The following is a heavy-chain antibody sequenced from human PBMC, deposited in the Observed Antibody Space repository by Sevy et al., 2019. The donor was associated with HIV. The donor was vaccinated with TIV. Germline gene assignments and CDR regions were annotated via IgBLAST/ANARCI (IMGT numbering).Heavy chain of an antibody. J-gene: IGHJ4*02. Sequence: SENLSLTCTVSGGSISGYYWSCIRQPPGKGLEWIGYISYSGSTNYNPSLKSRVTISVDTSKNEFSLKLSSVTAADTAVYYCAMSRLITGTFDYWGQGTLVTVSS. D-gene: IGHD1-20*01. V-gene: IGHV4-59*01. CDR3: AMSRLITGTFDY. CDR1: GGSISGYY. CDR2: ISYSGST.